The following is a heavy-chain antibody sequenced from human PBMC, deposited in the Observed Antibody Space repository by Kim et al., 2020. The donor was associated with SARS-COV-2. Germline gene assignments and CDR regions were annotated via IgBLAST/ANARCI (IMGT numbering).Heavy chain of an antibody. J-gene: IGHJ4*02. Sequence: ASVKVSCKTSGNTFTTSAVNWVRQAPGQGLEWMGWISTLTGNPTYAQGFTGRFVFSLDTSVSTAYLQISSLKAEDTAVYYCATNRWGSGYWGQGTLVTVSS. D-gene: IGHD7-27*01. CDR3: ATNRWGSGY. CDR2: ISTLTGNP. V-gene: IGHV7-4-1*02. CDR1: GNTFTTSA.